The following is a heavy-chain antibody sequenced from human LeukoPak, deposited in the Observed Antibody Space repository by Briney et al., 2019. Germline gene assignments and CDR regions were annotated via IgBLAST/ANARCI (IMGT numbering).Heavy chain of an antibody. D-gene: IGHD3-10*01. Sequence: ASVKVSCKASGYTFTGYYMHWVRQAPGQGLEWMGRINPNSGGTNYAQKFQGRVTMTRDTSISTAYMELSRLRSDDTAVYYCARAYLMVRRDVDCDYWDQGTLVTVSS. CDR1: GYTFTGYY. CDR2: INPNSGGT. CDR3: ARAYLMVRRDVDCDY. V-gene: IGHV1-2*06. J-gene: IGHJ4*02.